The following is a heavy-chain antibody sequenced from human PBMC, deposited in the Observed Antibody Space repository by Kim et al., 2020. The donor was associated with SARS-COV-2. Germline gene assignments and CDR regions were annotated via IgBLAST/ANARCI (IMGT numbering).Heavy chain of an antibody. D-gene: IGHD6-19*01. J-gene: IGHJ4*02. CDR1: GFTFSSYG. V-gene: IGHV3-30*18. Sequence: GGSLRLSCAASGFTFSSYGMHWVRQAPGKGLEWVAVISYDGSNKYYADSVKGRFTISRDNSKNTLYLQMNSLRAEDTAVYYCAKDPSRKGWLVQFPYWGQGTLVTVSS. CDR3: AKDPSRKGWLVQFPY. CDR2: ISYDGSNK.